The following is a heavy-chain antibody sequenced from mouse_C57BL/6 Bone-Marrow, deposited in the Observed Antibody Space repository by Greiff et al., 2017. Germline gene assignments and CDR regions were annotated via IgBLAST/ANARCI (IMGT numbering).Heavy chain of an antibody. CDR1: GFNIKDYY. Sequence: EVQLQQSGAELVKPGASVKLSCTASGFNIKDYYMHWVKQRTEQGLEWIGRIAPEDGDTKYAPKFQGKATITADTSSNTAYLQLSSLTSEDTAVYYCAREDYYGSLDVWGTGTTVTVSS. CDR3: AREDYYGSLDV. J-gene: IGHJ1*03. D-gene: IGHD1-1*01. V-gene: IGHV14-2*01. CDR2: IAPEDGDT.